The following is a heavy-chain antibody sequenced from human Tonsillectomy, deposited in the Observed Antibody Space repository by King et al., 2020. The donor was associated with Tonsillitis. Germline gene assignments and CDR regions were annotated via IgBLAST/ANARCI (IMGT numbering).Heavy chain of an antibody. J-gene: IGHJ6*03. CDR2: IDPSDSYT. V-gene: IGHV5-10-1*03. CDR1: GYSFTSYW. Sequence: VQLVESGAEVKKPGESLRISCKGSGYSFTSYWISWVRQMPGKGLEWMGRIDPSDSYTNYSPSFEGHVTISADKSISTAYLQWSSLKASDTAMYYCARNKNSSSWYGYYYYYMDVWGKGTTVTVSS. D-gene: IGHD6-13*01. CDR3: ARNKNSSSWYGYYYYYMDV.